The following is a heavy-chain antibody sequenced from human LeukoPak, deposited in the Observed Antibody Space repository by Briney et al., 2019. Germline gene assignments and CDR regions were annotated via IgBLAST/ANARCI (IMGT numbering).Heavy chain of an antibody. V-gene: IGHV1-18*01. CDR3: ARSGFTVVPIANYHDGMDV. CDR2: ISGNSGNT. CDR1: GYSFISYG. J-gene: IGHJ6*02. Sequence: ASVKVSCKCSGYSFISYGINWVRQAPGQGLKWMGWISGNSGNTKYADKFQGRVTMTTDTSTETVYMELRSLRSDDTAVYYCARSGFTVVPIANYHDGMDVWGHGTTVTVSS. D-gene: IGHD2-2*01.